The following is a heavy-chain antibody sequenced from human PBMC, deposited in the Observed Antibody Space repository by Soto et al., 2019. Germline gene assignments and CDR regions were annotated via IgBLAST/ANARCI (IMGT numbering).Heavy chain of an antibody. CDR2: ISGSGGST. V-gene: IGHV3-23*01. J-gene: IGHJ3*02. CDR1: GFTFSSYA. CDR3: AKDHCTNGVCYRSTAFDI. D-gene: IGHD2-8*01. Sequence: GGSLRLSCAASGFTFSSYAMSWVRQAPGKGLEWVSAISGSGGSTYYADSVKGRFTISRDNSKNTLYLQMNSLRAEDTAVYYCAKDHCTNGVCYRSTAFDIWGQGAMVTVSS.